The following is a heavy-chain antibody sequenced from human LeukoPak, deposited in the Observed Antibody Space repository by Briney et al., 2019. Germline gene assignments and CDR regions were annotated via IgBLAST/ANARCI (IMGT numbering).Heavy chain of an antibody. Sequence: GGSLQLSCAASGFPFSSYSMHWVRPAPGKGLEWGAVISYDGSNKYYADSVKGRFTISRDNSKNTLYLQMNSLRAEDTAVYYCAKDGGEGYCSSTSCYYEFCANWGQGTLVTVSS. CDR1: GFPFSSYS. J-gene: IGHJ4*02. D-gene: IGHD2-2*01. CDR2: ISYDGSNK. CDR3: AKDGGEGYCSSTSCYYEFCAN. V-gene: IGHV3-30-3*01.